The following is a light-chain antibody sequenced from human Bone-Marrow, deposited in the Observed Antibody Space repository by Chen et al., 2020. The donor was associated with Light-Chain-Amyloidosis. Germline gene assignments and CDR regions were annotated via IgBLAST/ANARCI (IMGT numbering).Light chain of an antibody. CDR2: GSS. V-gene: IGKV3-20*01. CDR3: QQYGTSPLT. CDR1: QTISSNY. Sequence: EIVLTQSHGTLSLSPGEGANLSCRASQTISSNYLTWYQQKFGHAPRLLIYGSSSRATGIPDRFTGSGSGTDFTLTINRLEPEDFAMYYCQQYGTSPLTFGGGTKVEIK. J-gene: IGKJ4*01.